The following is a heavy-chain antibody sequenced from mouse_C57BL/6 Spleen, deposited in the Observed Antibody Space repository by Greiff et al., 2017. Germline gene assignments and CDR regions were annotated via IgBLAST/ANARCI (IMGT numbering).Heavy chain of an antibody. CDR1: GFTFTDYY. CDR2: IRNKANGYTT. V-gene: IGHV7-3*01. D-gene: IGHD1-1*01. J-gene: IGHJ4*01. CDR3: ARYDYYDAMDY. Sequence: EVKLMESGGGLVQPGGSLSLSCAASGFTFTDYYMSWVRQPPGKALEWLGFIRNKANGYTTEYSASVKGRFTISRDNSQSILYLQMNALRAEDSATYYCARYDYYDAMDYWGQGTSVTVSS.